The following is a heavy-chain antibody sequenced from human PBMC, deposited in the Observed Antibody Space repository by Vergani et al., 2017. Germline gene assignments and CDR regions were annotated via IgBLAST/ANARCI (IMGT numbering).Heavy chain of an antibody. Sequence: VQLVESEGGVVQPGRSLTLSCVASGFTFSSHGMHWVRQVPGKGLEWVGRFEALADGGRITYGAPVKGRFSLSRDDSENRFYLHMNSLKVEETGIYYCTADLYLSSGYCCDYWGPGTLVTVSS. CDR2: FEALADGGRI. D-gene: IGHD3-22*01. J-gene: IGHJ4*02. V-gene: IGHV3-15*04. CDR1: GFTFSSHG. CDR3: TADLYLSSGYCCDY.